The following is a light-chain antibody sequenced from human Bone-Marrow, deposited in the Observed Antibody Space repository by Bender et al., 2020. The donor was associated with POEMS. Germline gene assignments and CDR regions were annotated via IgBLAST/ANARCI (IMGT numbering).Light chain of an antibody. V-gene: IGLV1-51*01. CDR2: DNN. CDR1: AIDVAAYNY. J-gene: IGLJ3*02. CDR3: GSWDSYLSVVV. Sequence: QSALTQPRPVSASPGQSVTISCTGTAIDVAAYNYVSWYQQLPGTAPKLLIYDNNKRPSGIPDRFSGSKSGTSATLGITGLQTGDEADYYCGSWDSYLSVVVFGGGTKLTVL.